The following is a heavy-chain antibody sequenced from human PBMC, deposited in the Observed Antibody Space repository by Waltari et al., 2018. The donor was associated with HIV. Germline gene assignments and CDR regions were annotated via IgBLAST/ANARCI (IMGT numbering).Heavy chain of an antibody. V-gene: IGHV3-30-3*01. Sequence: QVHLVESGGGVVQPGRSLRLSCSASGFTFSSFAMHWVRQSPGKGLEGVAIISYDGSAKYYADSVKGRFTISRDNSKNTLYLQMKNLGTDDTAVFFCARDSTSMVSYFDYWGRGILVTVSS. D-gene: IGHD5-18*01. J-gene: IGHJ4*02. CDR3: ARDSTSMVSYFDY. CDR1: GFTFSSFA. CDR2: ISYDGSAK.